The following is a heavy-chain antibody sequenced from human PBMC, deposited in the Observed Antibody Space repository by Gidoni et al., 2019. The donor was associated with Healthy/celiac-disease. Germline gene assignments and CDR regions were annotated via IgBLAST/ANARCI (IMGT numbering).Heavy chain of an antibody. J-gene: IGHJ6*02. CDR1: GFTFSSYG. Sequence: QVQLVESGGGVVQPGRSLRLSWAASGFTFSSYGMHWVRQAPGKGLEWVAVISYDGSNKYYADSVKGRFTISRDNSKNTLYLQMNSLRAEDTAVYYCAKDGAFKAAAVGGYYYYGMDVWGQGTTVTVSS. V-gene: IGHV3-30*18. CDR2: ISYDGSNK. CDR3: AKDGAFKAAAVGGYYYYGMDV. D-gene: IGHD6-13*01.